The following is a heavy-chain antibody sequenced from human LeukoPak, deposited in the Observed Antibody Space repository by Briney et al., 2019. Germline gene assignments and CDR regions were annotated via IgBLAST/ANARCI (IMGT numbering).Heavy chain of an antibody. D-gene: IGHD1-26*01. Sequence: GGSLRLSCAASGFTSDDYGMSWVRQAPGKGLEWISYISTSATTIYYANSVKGRFTISRDNAKKSLYLQMNSLRVEDTGVYYCASWGEGALDNWGQGTLVTVSS. V-gene: IGHV3-48*01. CDR3: ASWGEGALDN. CDR1: GFTSDDYG. CDR2: ISTSATTI. J-gene: IGHJ4*02.